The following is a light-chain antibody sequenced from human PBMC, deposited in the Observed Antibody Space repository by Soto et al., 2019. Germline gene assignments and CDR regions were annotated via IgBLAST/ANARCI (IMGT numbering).Light chain of an antibody. J-gene: IGLJ1*01. V-gene: IGLV2-14*01. Sequence: QSALTQPASVSGSPGQSITISCTGTSSDVGAYKYVSWYQQHPGKAPKFMIYDVSNRPSGVSNRFSGSKSGNTASLTISGLQAEDEADYYCSSYTSSSTYVFGTGTKLTV. CDR2: DVS. CDR1: SSDVGAYKY. CDR3: SSYTSSSTYV.